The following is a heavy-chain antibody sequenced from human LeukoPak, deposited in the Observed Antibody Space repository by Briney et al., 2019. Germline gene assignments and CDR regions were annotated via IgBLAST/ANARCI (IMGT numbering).Heavy chain of an antibody. CDR2: ISSSGSNI. CDR3: ARTAFDWSQVGGNWFDP. V-gene: IGHV3-48*03. J-gene: IGHJ5*02. D-gene: IGHD3-9*01. Sequence: GGSLRLSCAASGFTFSSYSLNWVRQAPGKGLEWISYISSSGSNIDYADSVKGRFTISRDNGKNSLFLQMNSLRAEDTAVYYCARTAFDWSQVGGNWFDPWGQGTLVTLSS. CDR1: GFTFSSYS.